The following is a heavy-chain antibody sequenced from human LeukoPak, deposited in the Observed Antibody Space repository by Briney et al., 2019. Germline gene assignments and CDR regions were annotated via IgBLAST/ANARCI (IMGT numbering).Heavy chain of an antibody. CDR3: ATDGLVATFLPYFDH. J-gene: IGHJ4*02. Sequence: GGSLRLSCTASGFTFGDYAMSWFRQAPGKGLEWVGFIRSKAYGGTTEYAASVKGRFTISRDDSKNTLYLQMNSLKTEDTAVYYCATDGLVATFLPYFDHWGQGTLVTVSS. V-gene: IGHV3-49*03. CDR2: IRSKAYGGTT. D-gene: IGHD5-12*01. CDR1: GFTFGDYA.